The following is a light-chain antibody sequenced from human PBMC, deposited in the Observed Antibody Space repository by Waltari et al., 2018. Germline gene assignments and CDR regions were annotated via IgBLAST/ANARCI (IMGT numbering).Light chain of an antibody. CDR3: CSYAGSSLHYV. Sequence: QSALTQPRSVSGSPGQSVTISCTGTSSDVGAYNYVSWYQHHPGKAPKLMIYDVNKRPYGVPDRFSGSKSGNTASLTISGLQAEDEADYHCCSYAGSSLHYVFGTVTKVTVL. CDR1: SSDVGAYNY. J-gene: IGLJ1*01. CDR2: DVN. V-gene: IGLV2-11*01.